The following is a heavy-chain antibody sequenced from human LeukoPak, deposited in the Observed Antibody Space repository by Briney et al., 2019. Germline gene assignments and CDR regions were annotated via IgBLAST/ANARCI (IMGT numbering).Heavy chain of an antibody. CDR3: ARRVPLWFGELSPQPPYYYYYMDV. CDR2: INTNTGNQ. D-gene: IGHD3-10*01. J-gene: IGHJ6*03. CDR1: GYTFTSYA. Sequence: ASVKVSCKSSGYTFTSYAMNWVRQAPGQGLEWMGWINTNTGNQTYAQGFTGRFVFSLDTSVSTAYLQISSLKAEDTAVYYCARRVPLWFGELSPQPPYYYYYMDVWGKGTTVTVSS. V-gene: IGHV7-4-1*02.